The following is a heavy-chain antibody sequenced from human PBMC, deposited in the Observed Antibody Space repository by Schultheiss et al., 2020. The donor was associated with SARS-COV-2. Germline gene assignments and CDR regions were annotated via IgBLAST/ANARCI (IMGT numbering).Heavy chain of an antibody. Sequence: GGSLRLSCAASGFTFSTYAMSWVRQFPGKGLEWVSGISGCGGGTYYPDSVKGRFTISRDNSKNTLYLQMNSLRAEDTAVYYCARDTYGDAIDYWGQGTLVTVSS. V-gene: IGHV3-23*01. CDR2: ISGCGGGT. CDR3: ARDTYGDAIDY. D-gene: IGHD4-17*01. J-gene: IGHJ4*02. CDR1: GFTFSTYA.